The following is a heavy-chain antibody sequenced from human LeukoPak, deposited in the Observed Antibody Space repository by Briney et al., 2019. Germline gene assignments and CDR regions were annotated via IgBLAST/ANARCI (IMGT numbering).Heavy chain of an antibody. Sequence: SETLSLTCTVSGGSISSSSYYWGWIRQPPGKGLEWIGSIYYSGSTYYNPSLKSRVTISVDTSKNQFSLKLSSVTAADTAVYYCARTPRNRLSAFDYWGQGTLVTVSS. D-gene: IGHD1-14*01. CDR1: GGSISSSSYY. CDR3: ARTPRNRLSAFDY. CDR2: IYYSGST. V-gene: IGHV4-39*07. J-gene: IGHJ4*02.